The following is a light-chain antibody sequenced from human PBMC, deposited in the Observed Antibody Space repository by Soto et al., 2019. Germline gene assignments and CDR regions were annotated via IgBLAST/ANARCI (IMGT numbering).Light chain of an antibody. CDR2: ETS. V-gene: IGLV7-46*01. Sequence: QAVVTQEPSLTVSPGGTVTLTCGSSTGAVTSGHFPYLFQQKPGQAPRTLIYETSNKHSWTPARFSGSLLGGIAALTLSGAQPEDEAEYYCLLSYGGVKGVFGGGTKLTVL. CDR1: TGAVTSGHF. CDR3: LLSYGGVKGV. J-gene: IGLJ2*01.